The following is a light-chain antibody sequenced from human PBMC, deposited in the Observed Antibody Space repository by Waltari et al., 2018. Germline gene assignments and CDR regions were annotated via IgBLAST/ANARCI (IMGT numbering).Light chain of an antibody. CDR3: QHGYGAPPT. CDR1: QDISNN. J-gene: IGKJ4*01. Sequence: DLQMTQSPSSLYASVGDRVTITCQASQDISNNVAWYQQKPGKVSKLLIYKASTVHSGVPSRFSGSGSGKHFALTISSLQPDDFATYFCQHGYGAPPTFGGGTKVEI. CDR2: KAS. V-gene: IGKV1-16*01.